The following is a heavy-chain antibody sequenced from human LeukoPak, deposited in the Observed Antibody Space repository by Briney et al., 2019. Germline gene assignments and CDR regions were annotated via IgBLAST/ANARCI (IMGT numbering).Heavy chain of an antibody. V-gene: IGHV3-30*03. CDR3: ARASRSSSWTDYFDY. CDR1: GFTFSSYG. CDR2: ISYDGSNK. J-gene: IGHJ4*02. Sequence: GGSLRLSCAASGFTFSSYGMHWVRQAPGKGLEWVAIISYDGSNKYYADSVKGRFTISRDNSKNTLYLQMNSLRAEDTAVYYCARASRSSSWTDYFDYWGQGTLVTVSS. D-gene: IGHD6-6*01.